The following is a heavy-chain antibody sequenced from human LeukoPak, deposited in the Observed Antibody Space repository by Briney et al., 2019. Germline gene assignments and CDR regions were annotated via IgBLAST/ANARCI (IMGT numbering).Heavy chain of an antibody. V-gene: IGHV1-69*01. Sequence: SVKVSCKASGGTFSSYAISWVRQAPGQGLEWMGGIIPIFGTANYAQKFQGRVTITADESTSTAYMELSSLGSEDTAVYYCAREAERDLYFDYWGQGTLVTVSS. CDR1: GGTFSSYA. CDR3: AREAERDLYFDY. D-gene: IGHD1-1*01. J-gene: IGHJ4*02. CDR2: IIPIFGTA.